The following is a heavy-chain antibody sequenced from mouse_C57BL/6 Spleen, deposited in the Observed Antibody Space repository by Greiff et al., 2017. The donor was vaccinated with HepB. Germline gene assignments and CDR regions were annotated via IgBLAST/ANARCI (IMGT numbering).Heavy chain of an antibody. V-gene: IGHV6-6*01. CDR3: TRRSLGYFDY. D-gene: IGHD2-10*02. CDR2: IRNKANNHAT. Sequence: EVQRVESGGGLVQPGGSMKLSCAASGFTFSDAWMDWVRQSPEKGLEWVAEIRNKANNHATYYAESVKGRFTISRDDSKSSVYLQMNSLRAEDTGIYYCTRRSLGYFDYWGQGTTLTVSS. J-gene: IGHJ2*01. CDR1: GFTFSDAW.